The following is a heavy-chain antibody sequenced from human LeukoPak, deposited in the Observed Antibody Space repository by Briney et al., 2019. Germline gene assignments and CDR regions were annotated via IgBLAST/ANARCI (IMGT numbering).Heavy chain of an antibody. D-gene: IGHD2-2*01. Sequence: GGSLRLSCVGSGFTLSNYAMSWVRQAPGKGLDWVSVISGSAHKIRYADSVRGRFTISRDNSENTVYLQMNNLRGEDTAIYYCAKDYCSSTSCPQKDWGQGTLVTVSS. J-gene: IGHJ4*02. CDR3: AKDYCSSTSCPQKD. V-gene: IGHV3-23*01. CDR1: GFTLSNYA. CDR2: ISGSAHKI.